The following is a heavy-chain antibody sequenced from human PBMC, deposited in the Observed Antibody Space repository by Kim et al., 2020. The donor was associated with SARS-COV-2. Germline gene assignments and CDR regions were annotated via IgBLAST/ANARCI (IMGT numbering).Heavy chain of an antibody. D-gene: IGHD6-13*01. V-gene: IGHV4-31*03. CDR2: IYYSGRT. CDR1: GGSISSGGYY. CDR3: ARVPGIAAAGIEHNWFDP. Sequence: SETLSLTCTVSGGSISSGGYYWSWIRQHPGKGLEWIGYIYYSGRTYYNPSLKRRVTISVDTSKNQFSLKLSPVTAADTAVYYCARVPGIAAAGIEHNWFDPWGQGTLVTVSS. J-gene: IGHJ5*02.